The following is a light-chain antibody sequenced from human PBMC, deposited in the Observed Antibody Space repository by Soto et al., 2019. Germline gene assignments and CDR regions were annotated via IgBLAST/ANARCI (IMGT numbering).Light chain of an antibody. J-gene: IGLJ1*01. CDR2: EVT. Sequence: LTQPASVPGSPGQSITISCTGSSSDVGGYKFVSWYQQHPGKAPKLIIFEVTSRPSGVSNRFSGSKSGNTASLTISGLQAEDEADYYCSSYTSSASLVFGTGTKVTVL. V-gene: IGLV2-14*01. CDR3: SSYTSSASLV. CDR1: SSDVGGYKF.